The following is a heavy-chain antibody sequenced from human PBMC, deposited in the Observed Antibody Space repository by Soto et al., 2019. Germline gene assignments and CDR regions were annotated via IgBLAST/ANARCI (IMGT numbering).Heavy chain of an antibody. V-gene: IGHV4-39*01. J-gene: IGHJ4*02. CDR2: IYYSRST. CDR1: GGSISSSSYY. CDR3: ARQGYGGNSYFGY. D-gene: IGHD2-21*02. Sequence: QLQLQESGPGLVKPSETLSLTCTVSGGSISSSSYYWGWSRQPPGKGLEWIGSIYYSRSTYDNPSLKSRVTIYVDTAKNQFSLKLSSVTAADTAVYYCARQGYGGNSYFGYWGQGTLVTVSS.